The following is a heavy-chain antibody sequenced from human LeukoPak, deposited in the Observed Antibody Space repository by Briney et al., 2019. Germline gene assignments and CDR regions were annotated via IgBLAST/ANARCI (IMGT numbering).Heavy chain of an antibody. CDR1: GGSISSSSYY. V-gene: IGHV4-39*01. D-gene: IGHD2-15*01. J-gene: IGHJ4*02. CDR2: IYYSGST. CDR3: VRQKEYCSGGSCYPPDY. Sequence: PSETLSLTCTVSGGSISSSSYYWGWIRQPAGKGLEWIGTIYYSGSTYYNPSLKSRVTISVDTSKNQFSLNLSSVTAADTAVYYCVRQKEYCSGGSCYPPDYWGQGTLVTVSS.